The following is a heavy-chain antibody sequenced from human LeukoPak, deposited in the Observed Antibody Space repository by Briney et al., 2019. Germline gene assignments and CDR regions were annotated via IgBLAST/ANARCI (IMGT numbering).Heavy chain of an antibody. CDR1: GGSISSSSYY. Sequence: KPSETLSLTCTVPGGSISSSSYYWGWIRQPPGKGLEWIGSIYYSGSTYYNPSLKSRVTISVDTSKNQFSLKLSSVTAADTAVYYCARVDGSCSGGSCPSGNWFDPWGQGTLVTVSS. CDR2: IYYSGST. V-gene: IGHV4-39*07. J-gene: IGHJ5*02. D-gene: IGHD2-15*01. CDR3: ARVDGSCSGGSCPSGNWFDP.